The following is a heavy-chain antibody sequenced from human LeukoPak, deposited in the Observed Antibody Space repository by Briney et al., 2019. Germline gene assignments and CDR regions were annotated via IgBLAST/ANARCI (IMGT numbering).Heavy chain of an antibody. D-gene: IGHD5-18*01. CDR3: ARSTDRAMGAFDI. V-gene: IGHV1-2*02. CDR2: INPNSGGT. CDR1: GYTFTGYY. J-gene: IGHJ3*02. Sequence: ASVKVSCKASGYTFTGYYIHWVRQAPGQGLEWMGWINPNSGGTNYAQKFQGRVTMTRDTSTSTAYMELSRLRSDDTAVNYCARSTDRAMGAFDIWGQGTMVTVSS.